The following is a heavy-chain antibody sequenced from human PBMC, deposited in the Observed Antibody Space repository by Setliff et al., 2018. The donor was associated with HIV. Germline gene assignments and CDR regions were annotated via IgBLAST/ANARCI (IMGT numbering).Heavy chain of an antibody. CDR2: IDSSGTT. Sequence: SETLSLTCTISGGSFGVYRWSWIRQSAGRGLEWIGRIDSSGTTDYKPSLKGRVAISVVTSRNQFSLRVTSVTAADTAAYFCARDRHSSGLGSYGPWGPGILVTVSS. V-gene: IGHV4-4*07. CDR3: ARDRHSSGLGSYGP. CDR1: GGSFGVYR. J-gene: IGHJ5*02. D-gene: IGHD3-10*01.